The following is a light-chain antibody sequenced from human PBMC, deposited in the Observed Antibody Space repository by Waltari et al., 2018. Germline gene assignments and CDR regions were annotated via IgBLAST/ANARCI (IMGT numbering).Light chain of an antibody. V-gene: IGLV2-23*01. CDR2: EGS. CDR3: FSYAGSNVWV. Sequence: QSALTQPASVSGSPGQSITVSCPGTSNAVGSYNLVPWYQQHPGEAPKLMIYEGSERPSGVSNRFSGSKSGNTASLTISGLQADDEADYYCFSYAGSNVWVFGGGTKLTVL. J-gene: IGLJ3*02. CDR1: SNAVGSYNL.